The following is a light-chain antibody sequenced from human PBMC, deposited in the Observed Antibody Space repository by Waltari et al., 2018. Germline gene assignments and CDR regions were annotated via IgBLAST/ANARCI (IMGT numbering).Light chain of an antibody. CDR2: DAV. Sequence: QSVLTQPRSVSGSPGQSVTISCTGTNRDVGSDDSVSWYQQNAGQAPKLVIYDAVRRPSGVPYRFSGSKYGATASLTISGLQAEDEADYYCCSYAGNYKFVFGGGTKVTVL. CDR1: NRDVGSDDS. CDR3: CSYAGNYKFV. J-gene: IGLJ2*01. V-gene: IGLV2-11*01.